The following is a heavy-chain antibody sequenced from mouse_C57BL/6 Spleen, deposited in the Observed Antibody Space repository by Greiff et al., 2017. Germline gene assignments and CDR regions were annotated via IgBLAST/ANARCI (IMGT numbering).Heavy chain of an antibody. CDR2: IDPEPGGT. J-gene: IGHJ4*01. V-gene: IGHV1-15*01. CDR1: GYTFTDYE. D-gene: IGHD3-2*02. Sequence: QVQLQQSGAELVRPGASVTLSCKASGYTFTDYEMHWVKQTPVHGLEWIGAIDPEPGGTAYNQKFKGKAILTADKSSSTAYIELRSLTSEDSAVYYCTDSSGYAMDYWGQGTSVTVSS. CDR3: TDSSGYAMDY.